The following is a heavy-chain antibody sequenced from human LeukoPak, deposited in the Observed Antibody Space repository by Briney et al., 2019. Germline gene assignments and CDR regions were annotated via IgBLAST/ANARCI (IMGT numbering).Heavy chain of an antibody. CDR1: GFTLSYSG. CDR2: IQFDGSTK. V-gene: IGHV3-30*02. Sequence: GGSLRLYCAASGFTLSYSGMHSVRQAPGKGLEWVAFIQFDGSTKAYADSVKGRLAISRDNSKNTVYLQMNSLRRDDTAVYYCAKEISRITIGGGIWFDPWGQGTLITVSS. D-gene: IGHD2-15*01. J-gene: IGHJ5*02. CDR3: AKEISRITIGGGIWFDP.